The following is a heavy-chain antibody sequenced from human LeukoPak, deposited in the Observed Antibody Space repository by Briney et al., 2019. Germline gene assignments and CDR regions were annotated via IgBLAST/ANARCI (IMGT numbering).Heavy chain of an antibody. CDR3: ARRGGGHAFDI. CDR2: IYYDATT. V-gene: IGHV4-59*08. CDR1: GGSISSYY. Sequence: SETLSLTCTVSGGSISSYYWSWIRQPPGKGLEYIGYIYYDATTNYNPSLKSRVTISIDTSKIHFSLRLSSVTAADTALYYCARRGGGHAFDIWGQGTMVSVCS. D-gene: IGHD3-16*01. J-gene: IGHJ3*02.